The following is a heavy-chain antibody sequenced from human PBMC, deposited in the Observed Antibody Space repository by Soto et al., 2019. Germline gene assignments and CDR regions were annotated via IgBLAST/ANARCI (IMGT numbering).Heavy chain of an antibody. Sequence: SVKVSCKASGGTFSSYAISWVRQAPGQGLEWMGGIIPINGTTNYAQKFQGRVTMTTDTSTSTAYMELRSLRSDDTAVYYCARDYGASVTSFDIWGQGTMVTVSS. D-gene: IGHD4-17*01. CDR3: ARDYGASVTSFDI. CDR1: GGTFSSYA. J-gene: IGHJ3*02. V-gene: IGHV1-69*05. CDR2: IIPINGTT.